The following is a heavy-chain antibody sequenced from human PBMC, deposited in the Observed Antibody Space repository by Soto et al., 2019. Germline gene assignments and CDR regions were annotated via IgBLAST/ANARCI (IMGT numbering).Heavy chain of an antibody. D-gene: IGHD3-3*01. V-gene: IGHV4-59*01. J-gene: IGHJ6*02. CDR2: IYYSGST. CDR1: GGTISSYY. Sequence: SETLSLTCTVCGGTISSYYWSWIRQSPGKGLEWIGYIYYSGSTNYNPSLKSRVTISVDTSKNQFSLKLSSVTAADTAVYYCARVRTGEWLLDGYYVMDVWGQGTTVTVSS. CDR3: ARVRTGEWLLDGYYVMDV.